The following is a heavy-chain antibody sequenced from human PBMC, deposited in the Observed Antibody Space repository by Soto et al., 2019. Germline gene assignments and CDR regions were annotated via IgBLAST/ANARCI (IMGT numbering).Heavy chain of an antibody. CDR2: ISGSGGST. V-gene: IGHV3-23*01. Sequence: PGGSLRLSCVASGFTFSSYAMSWVRQAPGKGLEWVSAISGSGGSTYYADSVKGRFTISRDNSKNTLYLQMNSLRAEDTAVYYCGKVSSSGSYKGTFDYWGQGTLVSVSS. CDR3: GKVSSSGSYKGTFDY. D-gene: IGHD3-10*01. J-gene: IGHJ4*02. CDR1: GFTFSSYA.